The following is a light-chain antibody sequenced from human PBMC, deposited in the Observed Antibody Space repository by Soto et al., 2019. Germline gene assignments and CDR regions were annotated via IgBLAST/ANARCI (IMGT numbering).Light chain of an antibody. CDR1: QSISSY. CDR3: QQSNSIPPP. Sequence: DIQMTQSPSSLSASVGDRVTITCRASQSISSYLNWYQQKPGKAPKLLIYAASSLQSGFPSRFTGSGSGTDFTLTISSLQPEDFATYYCQQSNSIPPPFGQGTKLEIK. V-gene: IGKV1-39*01. CDR2: AAS. J-gene: IGKJ2*01.